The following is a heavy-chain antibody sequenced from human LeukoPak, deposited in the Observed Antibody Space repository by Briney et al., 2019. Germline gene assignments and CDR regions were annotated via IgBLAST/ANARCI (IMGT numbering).Heavy chain of an antibody. CDR2: IRYDGSNK. CDR3: AKDGGIYCGTTTCYGGFDP. Sequence: GGSLRLSCVASGLPFSDYGMHWVRQAPGKGLEWVAFIRYDGSNKYYVDSVKGRFSVSRDNSKNTLYLQMNSLRPEDTSVYYCAKDGGIYCGTTTCYGGFDPWGQGTLVTVSS. V-gene: IGHV3-30*02. D-gene: IGHD2-2*01. CDR1: GLPFSDYG. J-gene: IGHJ5*02.